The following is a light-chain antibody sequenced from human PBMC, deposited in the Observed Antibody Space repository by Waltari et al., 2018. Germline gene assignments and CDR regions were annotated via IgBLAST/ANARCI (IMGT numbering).Light chain of an antibody. CDR2: WAS. Sequence: IVMTQSPDSLAVSLAERASITRMSDQSVSYSSTNKYYLAWYWQKPGQPPQLLISWASTREFGVPDRFSGSGSGTDFTLTISSLQAEDAAVYYCQQYYAVPPTFGPGTKVEIK. J-gene: IGKJ1*01. V-gene: IGKV4-1*01. CDR1: QSVSYSSTNKYY. CDR3: QQYYAVPPT.